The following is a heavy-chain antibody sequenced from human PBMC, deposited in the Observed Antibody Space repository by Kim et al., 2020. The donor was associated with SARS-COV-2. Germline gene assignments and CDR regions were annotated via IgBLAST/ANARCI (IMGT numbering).Heavy chain of an antibody. J-gene: IGHJ3*02. D-gene: IGHD3-9*01. CDR1: GGSISSGGYY. CDR2: IYYSGST. Sequence: SETLSLTCTVSGGSISSGGYYWSWIRQHPGKGLEWIGYIYYSGSTYYNPSLKSRVTISVDTSKNQFSLKLSSVTAADTAVYYCARAVLRYFDWAGMGAFDIWGQGTMVTVSS. V-gene: IGHV4-31*03. CDR3: ARAVLRYFDWAGMGAFDI.